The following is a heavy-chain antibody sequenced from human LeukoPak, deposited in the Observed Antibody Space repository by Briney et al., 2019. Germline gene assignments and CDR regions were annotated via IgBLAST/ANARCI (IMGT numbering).Heavy chain of an antibody. Sequence: SETLSLTCTVSGGSLSSDNYSWSWIRQPAGKGLEWIGRVYTSGSTNYNPSLKSRVTISVDTSKKQFSLKLSSVTAADTAVYYCAREKIGYYDGSGRGWFDYWGQGTVVTVSS. J-gene: IGHJ5*01. D-gene: IGHD3-22*01. V-gene: IGHV4-61*02. CDR1: GGSLSSDNYS. CDR3: AREKIGYYDGSGRGWFDY. CDR2: VYTSGST.